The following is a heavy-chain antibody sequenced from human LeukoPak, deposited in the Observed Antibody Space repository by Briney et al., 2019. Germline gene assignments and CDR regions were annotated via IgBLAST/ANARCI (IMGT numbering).Heavy chain of an antibody. V-gene: IGHV4-34*01. CDR2: INHSGST. Sequence: SETLSLTCAVYGGSFSGYYWSWIRQPPGKGLEWIGEINHSGSTNYNPSLKSRVTISVDTSKNQFSLKLSSVTAADTAVYYCASVRSSSSSAFYYYYYMDVWGKGTTVTVSS. J-gene: IGHJ6*03. CDR3: ASVRSSSSSAFYYYYYMDV. D-gene: IGHD6-6*01. CDR1: GGSFSGYY.